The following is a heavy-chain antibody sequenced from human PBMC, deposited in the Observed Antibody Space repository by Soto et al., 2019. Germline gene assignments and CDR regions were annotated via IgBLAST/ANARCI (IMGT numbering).Heavy chain of an antibody. J-gene: IGHJ2*01. V-gene: IGHV3-13*01. CDR1: GFTFSSYD. D-gene: IGHD6-6*01. Sequence: EVQLVESGGGLVQPGGSLRLSCAASGFTFSSYDMHWVRQATGKGLEWVSGVGTAEDTFYPDSVKGRFTISRETAKHSVYLQMNNRRAEDTAVYCLVRDSRGAARWAANLYFDLWGRGTLVTLSS. CDR2: VGTAEDT. CDR3: VRDSRGAARWAANLYFDL.